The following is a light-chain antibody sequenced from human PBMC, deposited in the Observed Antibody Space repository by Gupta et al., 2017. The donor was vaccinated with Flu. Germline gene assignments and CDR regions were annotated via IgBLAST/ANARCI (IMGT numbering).Light chain of an antibody. Sequence: SYVLTQPPSVSVAPGQTARITCGGNNIGSKSVHWYQQKPGQAPVLIICDDTDRPSGIPERFSGSNSGNTASLTISRVEAGDEADYYCQVWDSSGDHPWVFGGGTKLTVL. J-gene: IGLJ3*02. CDR1: NIGSKS. CDR2: DDT. V-gene: IGLV3-21*02. CDR3: QVWDSSGDHPWV.